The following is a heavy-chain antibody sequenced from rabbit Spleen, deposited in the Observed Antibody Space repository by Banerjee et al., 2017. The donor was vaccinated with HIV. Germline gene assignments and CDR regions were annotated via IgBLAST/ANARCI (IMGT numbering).Heavy chain of an antibody. V-gene: IGHV1S40*01. J-gene: IGHJ4*01. D-gene: IGHD3-1*01. Sequence: QSLEESGGDLVKPGASLTLTCTASGFSFSSGYYMCWVRQAPGKGLEWIGCIYAGSSGTTYYASWAKGRFTISKTSSTTVTLQMTSLTAADTATYFCARDGDDAGYDFNLWGQGTLVTVS. CDR1: GFSFSSGYY. CDR2: IYAGSSGTT. CDR3: ARDGDDAGYDFNL.